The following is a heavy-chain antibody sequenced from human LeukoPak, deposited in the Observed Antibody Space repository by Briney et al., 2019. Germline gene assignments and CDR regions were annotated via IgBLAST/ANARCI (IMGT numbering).Heavy chain of an antibody. D-gene: IGHD3-16*01. CDR2: INPNSGGT. J-gene: IGHJ4*02. CDR3: ARDYVWQNY. Sequence: ASVKVSCKASGYTFTSYGISWLRQAPGQGLEWMGWINPNSGGTNYAQKFQGRVTMTRDTSISTAYMELSRLTSDDTAVYYCARDYVWQNYWGQGTLVTVSS. V-gene: IGHV1-2*02. CDR1: GYTFTSYG.